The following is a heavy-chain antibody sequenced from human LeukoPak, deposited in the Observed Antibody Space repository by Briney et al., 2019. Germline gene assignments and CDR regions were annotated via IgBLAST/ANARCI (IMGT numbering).Heavy chain of an antibody. CDR3: ARREGYCSSTSCYFIAARGWDFDY. CDR2: INHSGST. V-gene: IGHV4-34*01. J-gene: IGHJ4*02. Sequence: SETLSLTCAVYGGSFSGYYWSWIRQPPGKGLEWIGEINHSGSTNYNPSLKSRVTISVDTSKNQSSLKLSSVTAADTAVYYCARREGYCSSTSCYFIAARGWDFDYWGQGTLVTVSS. D-gene: IGHD2-2*01. CDR1: GGSFSGYY.